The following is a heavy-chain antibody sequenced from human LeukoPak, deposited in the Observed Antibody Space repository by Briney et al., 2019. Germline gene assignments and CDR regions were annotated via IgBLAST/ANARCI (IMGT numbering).Heavy chain of an antibody. CDR1: VFTFSSYG. D-gene: IGHD3-16*01. V-gene: IGHV3-33*01. J-gene: IGHJ3*02. Sequence: GRSLRLSCAASVFTFSSYGMHWVRQAPGKGLEWVAVIWYDGSNKYYADSVKGRFTISRDNSKNTLYLQMNSLRAEDTAVYYCARDEVRLGESNDAFDIWGQGTMVTVSS. CDR2: IWYDGSNK. CDR3: ARDEVRLGESNDAFDI.